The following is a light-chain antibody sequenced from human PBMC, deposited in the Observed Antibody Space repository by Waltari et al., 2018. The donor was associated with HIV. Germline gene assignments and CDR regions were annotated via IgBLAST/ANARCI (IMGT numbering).Light chain of an antibody. CDR1: RTDVLGYNY. J-gene: IGLJ2*01. CDR2: DVS. CDR3: CSYAGSYTGV. Sequence: SALPQPRPFSGPPGPSVTLSSTGPRTDVLGYNYGSWYQQHPGKAPKLMIYDVSKRPSGVPDRFSGSKSGNTASLTISGLQAEDEADYYCCSYAGSYTGVFGGGTKLTVL. V-gene: IGLV2-11*01.